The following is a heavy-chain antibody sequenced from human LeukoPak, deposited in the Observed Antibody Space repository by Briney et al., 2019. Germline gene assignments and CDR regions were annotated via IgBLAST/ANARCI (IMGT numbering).Heavy chain of an antibody. Sequence: ASVKVSCKASGYTFVGCYLHWVRQTPGQGLEWMAWIDPYTGNTHYAQKFQGRITVTRDTSVSTTYMEMSWLTSDDTARYYCAREYSASEHWGQGTLVTVSS. V-gene: IGHV1-2*02. J-gene: IGHJ4*02. CDR1: GYTFVGCY. CDR3: AREYSASEH. D-gene: IGHD5-12*01. CDR2: IDPYTGNT.